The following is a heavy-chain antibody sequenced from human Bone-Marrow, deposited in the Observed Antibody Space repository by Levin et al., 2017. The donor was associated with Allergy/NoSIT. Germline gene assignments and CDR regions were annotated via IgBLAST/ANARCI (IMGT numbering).Heavy chain of an antibody. V-gene: IGHV4-59*12. D-gene: IGHD1-1*01. J-gene: IGHJ4*02. CDR3: AGARDNFRYLPLDH. CDR1: GGSMSRYY. CDR2: IYSNGDA. Sequence: SETLSLTCSVSGGSMSRYYWSWIRQSPERGLEWIGYIYSNGDASYNPSLEGRVTISVDTPRNQFSLRLRSVTAADTALYYCAGARDNFRYLPLDHWGQGTLVIVSS.